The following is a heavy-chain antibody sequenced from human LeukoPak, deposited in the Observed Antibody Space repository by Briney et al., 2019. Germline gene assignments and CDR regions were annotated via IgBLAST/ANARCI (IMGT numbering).Heavy chain of an antibody. CDR3: AKDSSQGGDYFDY. J-gene: IGHJ4*02. CDR2: TSGGGDTT. D-gene: IGHD3-16*01. Sequence: GGSLRLSCAASGFTFSNYAMTWVRQAPGKGLEWVSGTSGGGDTTHYADSVKGRFTISRDNSKNTVYLQMNSLRAEDTAIYYCAKDSSQGGDYFDYWGQGTLVTVSS. CDR1: GFTFSNYA. V-gene: IGHV3-23*01.